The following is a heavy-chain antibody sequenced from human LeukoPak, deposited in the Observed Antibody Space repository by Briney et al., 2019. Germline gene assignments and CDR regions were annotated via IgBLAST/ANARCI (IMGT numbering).Heavy chain of an antibody. CDR3: ARDRGWRSGYYFDY. D-gene: IGHD3-10*01. CDR1: GGTFSSYA. V-gene: IGHV1-69*06. Sequence: GSSVKVSCKASGGTFSSYAISWVRQAPGQGLDWMGGIIPIFGTANYAQKFQGRVTITADKSTSTAYMELSSLRSEDTAVYYCARDRGWRSGYYFDYWGQGTLVTVSS. CDR2: IIPIFGTA. J-gene: IGHJ4*02.